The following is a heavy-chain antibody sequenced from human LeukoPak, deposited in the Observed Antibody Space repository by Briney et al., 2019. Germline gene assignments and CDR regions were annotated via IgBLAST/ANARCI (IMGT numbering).Heavy chain of an antibody. CDR1: GYTFTSYD. J-gene: IGHJ6*03. Sequence: GASVKVSCKASGYTFTSYDISWVRQAPGQGLEWMGGIIPIFGTANYAQKFQGRVTITADESTSTAYMELSSLRSEDTAVYYCARVPLVVVTAMNGPKHHYYYYYMDVWGKGTTVTISS. V-gene: IGHV1-69*13. D-gene: IGHD2-21*02. CDR2: IIPIFGTA. CDR3: ARVPLVVVTAMNGPKHHYYYYYMDV.